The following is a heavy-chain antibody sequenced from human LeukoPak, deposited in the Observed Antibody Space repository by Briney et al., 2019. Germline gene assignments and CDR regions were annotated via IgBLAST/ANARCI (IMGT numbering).Heavy chain of an antibody. CDR3: ARGGHGYCSGGSCYSGGVGYYFDY. CDR1: GGSFSGYY. D-gene: IGHD2-15*01. CDR2: INHSGST. V-gene: IGHV4-34*01. Sequence: SETLSLTCAVYGGSFSGYYWSWIRQPPGKGLEWIGEINHSGSTNYNPSLKSRVTISVGTSKNQFSLKLSSVTAADTAVYYCARGGHGYCSGGSCYSGGVGYYFDYWGQGTLVTVSS. J-gene: IGHJ4*02.